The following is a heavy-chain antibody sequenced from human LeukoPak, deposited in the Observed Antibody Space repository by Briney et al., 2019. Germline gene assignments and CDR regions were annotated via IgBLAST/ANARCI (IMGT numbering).Heavy chain of an antibody. Sequence: GGSLRLSCAASGFTFSSYGMRWVRQAPGKGLEWVAFIRYDGSNKYYADSVKGRFTISRDNSKNTLYLQMNSLRAEDTAVYYCAKERLLYTGFFDYWGQGTLVTVSS. D-gene: IGHD3-3*01. CDR3: AKERLLYTGFFDY. CDR2: IRYDGSNK. J-gene: IGHJ4*02. CDR1: GFTFSSYG. V-gene: IGHV3-30*02.